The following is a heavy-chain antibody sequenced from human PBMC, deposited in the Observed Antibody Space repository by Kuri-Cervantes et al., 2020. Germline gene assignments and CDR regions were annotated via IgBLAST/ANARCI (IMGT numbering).Heavy chain of an antibody. CDR2: IYTSGST. Sequence: GSLRLSCTVSGGSISSYYWSWIRQPAGKGLEWIGRIYTSGSTNYNPSLKSRVTMSVDTSKKKFSLNLKSVTAADTAVYYCASGGWKFDYWGQGTLVTVSS. CDR3: ASGGWKFDY. D-gene: IGHD1-1*01. V-gene: IGHV4-4*07. J-gene: IGHJ4*02. CDR1: GGSISSYY.